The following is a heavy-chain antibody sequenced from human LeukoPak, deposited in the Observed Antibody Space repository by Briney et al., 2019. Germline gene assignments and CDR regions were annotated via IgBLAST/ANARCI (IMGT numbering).Heavy chain of an antibody. Sequence: GASVKVSCKASGYTFTSYDINWVRQATGQGLEWMGWINPNSGGTNYAQKFQGRVTMTRDTSISTAYMELSRLRSDDTAVYYCARICSSTSCYGYWGQGTLVTVSS. CDR2: INPNSGGT. CDR3: ARICSSTSCYGY. V-gene: IGHV1-2*02. J-gene: IGHJ4*02. CDR1: GYTFTSYD. D-gene: IGHD2-2*01.